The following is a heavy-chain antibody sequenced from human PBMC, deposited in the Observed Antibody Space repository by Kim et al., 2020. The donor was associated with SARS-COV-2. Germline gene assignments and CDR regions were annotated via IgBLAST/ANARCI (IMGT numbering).Heavy chain of an antibody. V-gene: IGHV3-33*06. Sequence: VKGRFTSSRDNSKNTLYLQMNSLRAEDTAVYYCAKRYGSGSYCRFGGMDVWGQGTTVTVSS. D-gene: IGHD3-10*01. J-gene: IGHJ6*02. CDR3: AKRYGSGSYCRFGGMDV.